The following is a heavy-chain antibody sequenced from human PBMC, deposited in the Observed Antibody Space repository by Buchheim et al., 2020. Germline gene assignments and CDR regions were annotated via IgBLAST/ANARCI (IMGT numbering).Heavy chain of an antibody. CDR2: IWYDGSNK. CDR3: ARDWGYSYGRNYYYGMDA. CDR1: GFTFSSYG. V-gene: IGHV3-33*01. J-gene: IGHJ6*02. D-gene: IGHD5-18*01. Sequence: QVQLVESGGGVVQPGRSLRLSCAASGFTFSSYGMHWVRQAPGKGLEWVAVIWYDGSNKYYADSVKGRFTISRDNSKNTLYLQMNSLRAEDTAVYYCARDWGYSYGRNYYYGMDAWGQGTT.